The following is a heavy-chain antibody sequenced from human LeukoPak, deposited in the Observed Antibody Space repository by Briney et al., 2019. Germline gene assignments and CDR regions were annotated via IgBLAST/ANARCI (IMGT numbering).Heavy chain of an antibody. Sequence: GGSLRLSCAAAGFSFSTNTMYWVRQAPGKGLEWVSVITGSGGTTYYADSGQGRLTISRDNAKKTLFLEMNSLSGEEPGVYYRLKFYGSERDGVDIWGQGTMVTVSS. CDR2: ITGSGGTT. CDR1: GFSFSTNT. CDR3: LKFYGSERDGVDI. V-gene: IGHV3-23*01. J-gene: IGHJ3*02. D-gene: IGHD3-10*01.